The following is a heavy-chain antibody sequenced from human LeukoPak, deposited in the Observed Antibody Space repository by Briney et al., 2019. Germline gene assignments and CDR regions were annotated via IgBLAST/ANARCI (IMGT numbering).Heavy chain of an antibody. V-gene: IGHV4-4*07. Sequence: SSETLSLTCTVSGGSISSYYWSWIRQPAGKGLELIGRIYPSGSTNYNPSLKSRVTMSVDTSKNQFSLQLSSVPAADTAVYYCARAPTGTGGWNWFDHWGQGTLVTVSS. CDR3: ARAPTGTGGWNWFDH. J-gene: IGHJ5*02. CDR1: GGSISSYY. D-gene: IGHD1-1*01. CDR2: IYPSGST.